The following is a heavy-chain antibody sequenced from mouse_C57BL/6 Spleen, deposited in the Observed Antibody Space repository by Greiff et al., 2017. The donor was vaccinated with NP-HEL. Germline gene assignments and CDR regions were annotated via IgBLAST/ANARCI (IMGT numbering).Heavy chain of an antibody. CDR3: ARESYDGQAWFAY. CDR1: GYAFSSSW. Sequence: QVQLQQSGPELVKPGASVKISCKASGYAFSSSWMNWVKQRPGKGLEWIGRIYPGDGDTNYNGKFKGKATLTADKSSSTAYMQLSSLTSEDSAVYFCARESYDGQAWFAYWGQGTLVTVSA. CDR2: IYPGDGDT. J-gene: IGHJ3*01. V-gene: IGHV1-82*01. D-gene: IGHD2-3*01.